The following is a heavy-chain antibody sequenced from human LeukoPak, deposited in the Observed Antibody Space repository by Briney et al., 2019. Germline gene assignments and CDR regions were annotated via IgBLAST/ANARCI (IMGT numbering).Heavy chain of an antibody. CDR1: GFTFSSYG. V-gene: IGHV3-30*18. D-gene: IGHD3-22*01. CDR2: IPYDGSNK. CDR3: AKDSHYYDSSEYPGVFDY. J-gene: IGHJ4*02. Sequence: GGSLRLSCAASGFTFSSYGMHWVRQAPGKGLEWVAVIPYDGSNKYYADSVKGRFTISRDNSKNTLYLQMNSLRAEDTAVYYCAKDSHYYDSSEYPGVFDYWGQGTLVTVSS.